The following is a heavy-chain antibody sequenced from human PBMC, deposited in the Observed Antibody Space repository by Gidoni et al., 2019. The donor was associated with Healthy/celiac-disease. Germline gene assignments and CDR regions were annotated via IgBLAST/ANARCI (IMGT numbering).Heavy chain of an antibody. J-gene: IGHJ4*02. V-gene: IGHV4-39*01. Sequence: QLQLQESGPGLVKPSETLSLTCTVSGGSISSSSYYWGWIRQPPGKGLEWIGSIYYSGSTYYNPSLKSRVTISVDTSKNQFSLRLSSVTAADTAVYYCARYDFWSIDYWGQGTLVTVSS. D-gene: IGHD3-3*01. CDR3: ARYDFWSIDY. CDR1: GGSISSSSYY. CDR2: IYYSGST.